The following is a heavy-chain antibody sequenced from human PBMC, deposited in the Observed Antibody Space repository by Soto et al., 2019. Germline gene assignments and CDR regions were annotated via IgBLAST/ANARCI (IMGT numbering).Heavy chain of an antibody. CDR3: ARDGGVVVVAATRYYYYGMDV. Sequence: ASVKVSCKASAYTFTSYAMHWVRQAPGQRLEWMGWINAGNGNTKYSQKFQGRVTITRDTSASTAYMELSSLRSEDTAVYYCARDGGVVVVAATRYYYYGMDVWGQGTTVTVSS. V-gene: IGHV1-3*01. CDR2: INAGNGNT. D-gene: IGHD2-15*01. J-gene: IGHJ6*02. CDR1: AYTFTSYA.